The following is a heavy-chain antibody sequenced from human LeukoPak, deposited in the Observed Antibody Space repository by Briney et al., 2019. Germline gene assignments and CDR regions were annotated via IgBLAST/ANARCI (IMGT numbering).Heavy chain of an antibody. V-gene: IGHV3-74*01. D-gene: IGHD7-27*01. Sequence: GGSLRLSCAASRFTFSSFWMHWGRQAPGKGLVWVSRISPDGSDTTYADSVKGRFTISRDNAKNTLYLQMSSLRAEDTAVYYCARDMWGTFDYWGQGALVTVSS. CDR2: ISPDGSDT. CDR1: RFTFSSFW. CDR3: ARDMWGTFDY. J-gene: IGHJ4*02.